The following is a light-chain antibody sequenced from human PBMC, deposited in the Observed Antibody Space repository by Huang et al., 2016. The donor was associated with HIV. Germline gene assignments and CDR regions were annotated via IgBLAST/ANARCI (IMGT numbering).Light chain of an antibody. Sequence: DIQMTQSPSSLSASVGDRVTITCQASQDISNYLNWYQQKPGKAPKLLIYDASNLETGVPSRFSGSGSWTDFTFTINSLQPEDIATYYWQQYDNLPRTFGGGTKVEIK. CDR2: DAS. CDR1: QDISNY. CDR3: QQYDNLPRT. J-gene: IGKJ4*01. V-gene: IGKV1-33*01.